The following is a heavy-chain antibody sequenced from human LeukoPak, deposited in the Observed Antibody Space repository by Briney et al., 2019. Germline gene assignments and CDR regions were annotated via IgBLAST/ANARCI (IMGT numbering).Heavy chain of an antibody. D-gene: IGHD1-26*01. CDR1: GYTFTGYY. Sequence: ASVKVSCKASGYTFTGYYMHWVRQAPGQGLEWMGWINPNSGGTNYAQKFQGRVTMTRDTSISTAYMELSRLRSDDTAVYYCARDSLEEGGSYYGWFDPWGQGTLVTVSS. CDR2: INPNSGGT. J-gene: IGHJ5*02. V-gene: IGHV1-2*02. CDR3: ARDSLEEGGSYYGWFDP.